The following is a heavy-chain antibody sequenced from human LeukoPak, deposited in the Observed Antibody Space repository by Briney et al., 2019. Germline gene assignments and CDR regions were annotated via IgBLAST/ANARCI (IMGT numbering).Heavy chain of an antibody. V-gene: IGHV4-30-4*08. CDR1: GGSISNYY. CDR2: IYYSGST. J-gene: IGHJ4*02. CDR3: ARKRGTELDY. D-gene: IGHD3-16*01. Sequence: SETLSLTCTVSGGSISNYYWSWIRQPPGTGLEWIGYIYYSGSTYYNPSLKSRVTISVDTSKNQFSLKLSSVTAADTAVYYCARKRGTELDYWGQGTLVTVSS.